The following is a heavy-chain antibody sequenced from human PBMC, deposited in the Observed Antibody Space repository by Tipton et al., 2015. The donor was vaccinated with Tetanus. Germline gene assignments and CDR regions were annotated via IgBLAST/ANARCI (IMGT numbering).Heavy chain of an antibody. J-gene: IGHJ6*02. D-gene: IGHD3-3*01. CDR3: ARQDKRFVGYYDAMDV. Sequence: SLRLSCEGSGFTFSSYSMNWVRQAPGKGLEWVSSISSGTDYIYYADSVTGRFTISRDNAKKSLYLQMNSLRGEDTAVYYCARQDKRFVGYYDAMDVWGQGTTVIVSS. CDR1: GFTFSSYS. CDR2: ISSGTDYI. V-gene: IGHV3-21*01.